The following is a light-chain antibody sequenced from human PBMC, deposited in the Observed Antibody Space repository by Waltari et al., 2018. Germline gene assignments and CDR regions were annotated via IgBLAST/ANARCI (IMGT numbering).Light chain of an antibody. CDR1: SSDVGSYNY. V-gene: IGLV2-14*03. CDR3: SSYTPTSILV. CDR2: DVT. Sequence: QSALTQPASVSGSPGQSLTLSCSGTSSDVGSYNYVSWYQQHPGTPPKLLIYDVTKRPSGVSARFSGSKSGNTASLTISGLQPEDEADYFCSSYTPTSILVFGGGTKLTV. J-gene: IGLJ2*01.